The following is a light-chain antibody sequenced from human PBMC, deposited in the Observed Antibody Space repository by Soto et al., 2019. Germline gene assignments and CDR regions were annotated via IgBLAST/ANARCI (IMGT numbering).Light chain of an antibody. CDR2: IND. CDR3: ATWDDSLNAAV. J-gene: IGLJ7*01. CDR1: SSDIGSNT. Sequence: QSVLTQSPSASGTPGQRVTISCSGSSSDIGSNTVHWYQHLPGTAPKLLIYINDQRPSGVPARFSGSTSGTSASLAISGLQSDDEAHYYCATWDDSLNAAVFGGGTQLTVL. V-gene: IGLV1-44*01.